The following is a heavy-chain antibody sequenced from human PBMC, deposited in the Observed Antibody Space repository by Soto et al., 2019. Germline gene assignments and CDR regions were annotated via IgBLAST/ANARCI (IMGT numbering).Heavy chain of an antibody. CDR1: GYTFSRAS. Sequence: SLKISCAASGYTFSRASMYWVRPVPGKGLEWVASISSASSETWYADSVKGRFIISGENAQNSLYLQMNSLRAEDTAIYYCAIERLCGADGGWFETWGQGTQVTVSS. CDR3: AIERLCGADGGWFET. D-gene: IGHD2-21*02. CDR2: ISSASSET. J-gene: IGHJ5*02. V-gene: IGHV3-21*01.